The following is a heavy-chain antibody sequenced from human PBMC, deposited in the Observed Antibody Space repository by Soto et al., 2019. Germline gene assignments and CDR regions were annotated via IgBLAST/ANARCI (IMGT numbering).Heavy chain of an antibody. D-gene: IGHD5-18*01. Sequence: WGSLRLSCSASGFTFSSYAMHWVRQAPGKGLEYVSAISSNGGSTYYADSVKGRFTISRDNSKNTLYLQMSSLRAEDTAVYYCVNRFTAMVTGYYYGMDVWGQGTTVTVSS. CDR2: ISSNGGST. J-gene: IGHJ6*02. CDR1: GFTFSSYA. V-gene: IGHV3-64D*08. CDR3: VNRFTAMVTGYYYGMDV.